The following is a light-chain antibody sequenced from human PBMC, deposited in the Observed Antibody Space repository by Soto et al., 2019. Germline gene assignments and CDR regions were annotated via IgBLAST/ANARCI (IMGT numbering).Light chain of an antibody. V-gene: IGKV1-39*01. CDR1: QSISSY. Sequence: DIQMTQSPSSLSASVGDRVTITCRASQSISSYFNWYQQKPRKAPKLLIYAASSLQSGVPSRFSGSGSGTDFTLTISSLQPEDFATYYCQQSYSTLWTFGQGTKVEIK. CDR3: QQSYSTLWT. J-gene: IGKJ1*01. CDR2: AAS.